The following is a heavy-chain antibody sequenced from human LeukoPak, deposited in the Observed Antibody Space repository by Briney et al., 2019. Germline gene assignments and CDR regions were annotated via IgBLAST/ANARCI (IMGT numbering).Heavy chain of an antibody. CDR2: ISDGGGGK. D-gene: IGHD3-22*01. Sequence: PGGSLRLSCAASGFSFSTYTMSWVRQAPGKGLEWVSAISDGGGGKYYSDSVKGRFTISGDNSGNTLYLQMNSLRAEDTAVYYCAKGVDYYDSSGYSYYFDYWGQGTLVTVSS. V-gene: IGHV3-23*01. CDR1: GFSFSTYT. J-gene: IGHJ4*02. CDR3: AKGVDYYDSSGYSYYFDY.